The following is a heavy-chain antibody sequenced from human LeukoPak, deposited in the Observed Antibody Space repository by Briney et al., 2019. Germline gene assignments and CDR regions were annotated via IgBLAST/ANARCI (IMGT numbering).Heavy chain of an antibody. CDR2: IYYSGST. J-gene: IGHJ4*02. Sequence: SETLSLTCTVSGGSISSYYWSWIRQPPGKGLEWIGYIYYSGSTNYNPSLKSRVTISVDTSKNQFSLKLSSVTAEDTAVYYCAALVMGATAFDYWGQGTLVTVSS. D-gene: IGHD1-26*01. V-gene: IGHV4-59*01. CDR3: AALVMGATAFDY. CDR1: GGSISSYY.